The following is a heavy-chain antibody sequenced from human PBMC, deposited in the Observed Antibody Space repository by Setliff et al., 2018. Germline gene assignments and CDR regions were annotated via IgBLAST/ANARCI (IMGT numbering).Heavy chain of an antibody. D-gene: IGHD6-19*01. CDR2: IYHSGST. CDR1: GGSINEYY. CDR3: AREQWLDPPGYYYMDV. J-gene: IGHJ6*03. V-gene: IGHV4-4*07. Sequence: KPSETLSLTCSVSGGSINEYYWSWFRQPAGKGLEWIGSIYHSGSTYYNPSLKSRVTISIDTSKNQFSLKLNSVTAADMAVYYCAREQWLDPPGYYYMDVWAKGTTVTVSS.